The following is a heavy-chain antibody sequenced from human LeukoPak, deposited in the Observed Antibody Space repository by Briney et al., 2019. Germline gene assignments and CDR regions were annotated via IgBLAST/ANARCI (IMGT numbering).Heavy chain of an antibody. CDR2: ISGSGGST. Sequence: GGSLRLSCTASGFTFSSYAMNWVRQAPGKGLKCVSAISGSGGSTYYADSVKGRFTISRDNSKNTLYLQMNSLRAEDTAVYYCAKDFGILTDTDAFDIWGQGTMVTVSS. J-gene: IGHJ3*02. CDR1: GFTFSSYA. V-gene: IGHV3-23*01. D-gene: IGHD3-9*01. CDR3: AKDFGILTDTDAFDI.